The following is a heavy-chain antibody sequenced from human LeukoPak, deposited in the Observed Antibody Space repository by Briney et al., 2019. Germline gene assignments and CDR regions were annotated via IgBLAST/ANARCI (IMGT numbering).Heavy chain of an antibody. CDR3: ARRPTMIVVVITSAFDI. D-gene: IGHD3-22*01. J-gene: IGHJ3*02. CDR1: GGSFSSSSYY. V-gene: IGHV4-39*01. CDR2: IYYSGST. Sequence: SETLSLTFTVSGGSFSSSSYYWGWIRQPPGKGLEWIGSIYYSGSTYYNPSLKSRVTISVDTSKNQFSLKLSSVTAADTAVYYCARRPTMIVVVITSAFDIWGQGTMVTVSS.